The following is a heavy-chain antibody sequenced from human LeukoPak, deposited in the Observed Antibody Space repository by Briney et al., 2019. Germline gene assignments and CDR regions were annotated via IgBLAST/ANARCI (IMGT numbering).Heavy chain of an antibody. CDR3: GRDVGP. J-gene: IGHJ5*02. V-gene: IGHV3-53*01. Sequence: GGSLRLSCAASGFTVSNNYLHWVRRAPGKGLEWVSVIYSGGTTYYTNSVKGRFTISRDSSKNTMYLQMNSLRVEDTAMYYCGRDVGPWGQGTLVTVSS. CDR2: IYSGGTT. CDR1: GFTVSNNY.